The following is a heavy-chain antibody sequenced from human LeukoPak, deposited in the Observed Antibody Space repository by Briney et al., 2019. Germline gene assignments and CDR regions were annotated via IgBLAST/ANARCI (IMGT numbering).Heavy chain of an antibody. CDR2: ISWNSGTI. Sequence: GGSLRLSCAASGFTFDDYAMHWVRQAPGKGLEWVSGISWNSGTIGYADSVKGRFTISRDNAKKSLYLQMNSLRAEDMALDYCAKGVSSGWYYFDYWGQGTLVTVSS. CDR3: AKGVSSGWYYFDY. D-gene: IGHD6-19*01. J-gene: IGHJ4*02. V-gene: IGHV3-9*03. CDR1: GFTFDDYA.